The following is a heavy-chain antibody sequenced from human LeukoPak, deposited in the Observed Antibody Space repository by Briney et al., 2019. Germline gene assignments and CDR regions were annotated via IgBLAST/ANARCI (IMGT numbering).Heavy chain of an antibody. CDR3: ARDPGLRLDL. J-gene: IGHJ4*02. V-gene: IGHV3-33*08. D-gene: IGHD3-3*01. CDR2: IWYDGSNE. Sequence: GGSLRLSCAASGFTFSSYSMNWVRQAPGKGLEWVAVIWYDGSNEYYSDSVEGRFAISRDISKNTLYLQMNSLRAEDTAVYFCARDPGLRLDLWGQGTLLTVSS. CDR1: GFTFSSYS.